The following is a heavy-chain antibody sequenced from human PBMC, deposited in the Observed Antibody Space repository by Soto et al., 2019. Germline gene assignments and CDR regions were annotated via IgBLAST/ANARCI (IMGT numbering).Heavy chain of an antibody. D-gene: IGHD2-15*01. J-gene: IGHJ3*02. CDR1: GFTFSNYW. CDR2: IKQDGSEK. Sequence: EVQLVESGGGLVQPGGSLRLSCAAFGFTFSNYWMTWVRQAPGKGLEWVANIKQDGSEKSYVDSVKGRFTLSRDNAKSSLYLQMNSLRAEDTAVYYCATEIVLVVATFDAFDIWGQGTMVTVSS. V-gene: IGHV3-7*04. CDR3: ATEIVLVVATFDAFDI.